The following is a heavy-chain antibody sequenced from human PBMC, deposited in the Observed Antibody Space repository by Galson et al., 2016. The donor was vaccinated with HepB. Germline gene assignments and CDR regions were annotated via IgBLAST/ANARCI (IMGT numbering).Heavy chain of an antibody. CDR3: ASPPLPAGANSSGWYWYYYYYYMDV. D-gene: IGHD6-19*01. Sequence: SLRLSCAASGFTFSSYAMSWVRQAPGKGLEWVSAISGSGGSTYYADSVKGRFTISRDNSKNTLYLQMNSLRAEDTAVYYCASPPLPAGANSSGWYWYYYYYYMDVWGKGTTVTVSS. CDR2: ISGSGGST. CDR1: GFTFSSYA. V-gene: IGHV3-23*01. J-gene: IGHJ6*03.